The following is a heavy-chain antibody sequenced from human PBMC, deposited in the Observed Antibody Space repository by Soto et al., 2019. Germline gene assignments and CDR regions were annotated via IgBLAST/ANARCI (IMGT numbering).Heavy chain of an antibody. J-gene: IGHJ4*02. Sequence: QVQLVQSGAEVKKPGASVKVSCKASGYTFTSYYMHWVRQAPGQGLEWMGIINPSGGSTSYAQKFQGRVTMTRDTSTSTVYMELSSLRSEDTAVYYCAGDLGRGSHVHFGAYYFDYWGQGTLVTVSS. CDR2: INPSGGST. CDR1: GYTFTSYY. V-gene: IGHV1-46*01. CDR3: AGDLGRGSHVHFGAYYFDY. D-gene: IGHD1-26*01.